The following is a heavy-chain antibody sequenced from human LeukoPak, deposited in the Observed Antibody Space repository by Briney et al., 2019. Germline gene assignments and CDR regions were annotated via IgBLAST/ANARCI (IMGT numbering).Heavy chain of an antibody. CDR3: ARRSSIWFPFDY. J-gene: IGHJ4*02. CDR2: IYHSGST. D-gene: IGHD6-13*01. V-gene: IGHV4-38-2*01. CDR1: GYSISSGYY. Sequence: KASETLSLTCAVSGYSISSGYYWVWIRQPPGKGLEWIGSIYHSGSTYYNPSLKSRVTISVDTSKNQFSLKLSSVTAADTAVYYCARRSSIWFPFDYWGQGTLVTVSS.